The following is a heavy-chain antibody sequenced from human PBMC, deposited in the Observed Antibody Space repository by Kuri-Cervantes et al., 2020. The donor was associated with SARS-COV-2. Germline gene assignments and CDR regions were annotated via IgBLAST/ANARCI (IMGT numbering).Heavy chain of an antibody. CDR2: SSSSGSTI. V-gene: IGHV3-48*03. CDR1: VLTFSSYE. Sequence: RSPCRAFVLTFSSYEMNWVRQAPGKGLECVSYSSSSGSTIYYADSVKGRFAISRDNAKNSLYLQMNSLRAKDTAVYYCAKDRKQIAAASLDYWGQGTLVTVSS. CDR3: AKDRKQIAAASLDY. J-gene: IGHJ4*02. D-gene: IGHD6-13*01.